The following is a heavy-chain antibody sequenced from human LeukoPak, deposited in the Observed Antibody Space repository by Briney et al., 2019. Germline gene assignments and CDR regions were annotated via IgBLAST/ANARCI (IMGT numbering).Heavy chain of an antibody. CDR2: IYHSGST. V-gene: IGHV4-4*02. J-gene: IGHJ3*02. CDR3: ARQGTVAAVSGAFDI. CDR1: GFTFSSYEM. Sequence: PGGSLRLSCAASGFTFSSYEMNWVRQAPGKGLEWIGQIYHSGSTNYNPSLKSRVTISVDKSKNQFSLKLSYVTAADTAVYYCARQGTVAAVSGAFDIWGQGTMVTVSS. D-gene: IGHD6-13*01.